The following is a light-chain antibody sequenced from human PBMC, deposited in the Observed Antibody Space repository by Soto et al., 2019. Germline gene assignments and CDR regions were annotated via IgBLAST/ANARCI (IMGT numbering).Light chain of an antibody. V-gene: IGKV3-15*01. CDR2: GAS. Sequence: EIVVTQSPATLSVSPGERATLSCRASQSVSGKVAWYQQKPGQAPRLLIYGASTRATGIPARFSGSGSGTEFTLTISSLQSEDSAVYYCQQYKTWPPITFGQGTRLEIK. CDR3: QQYKTWPPIT. CDR1: QSVSGK. J-gene: IGKJ5*01.